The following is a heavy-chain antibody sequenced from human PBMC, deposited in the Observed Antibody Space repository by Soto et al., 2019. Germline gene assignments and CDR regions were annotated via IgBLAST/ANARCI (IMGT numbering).Heavy chain of an antibody. CDR2: IFHSGST. J-gene: IGHJ4*02. Sequence: PSETLSLTCTVSGASISSHYWSWIRQPPGKGLEWVGFIFHSGSTNCNPSLKSRVTFSVDTSKNQFSLKLTSVTAADTAVYYCARDQNGSPHFDYWGQGILVTV. CDR1: GASISSHY. D-gene: IGHD1-26*01. V-gene: IGHV4-59*11. CDR3: ARDQNGSPHFDY.